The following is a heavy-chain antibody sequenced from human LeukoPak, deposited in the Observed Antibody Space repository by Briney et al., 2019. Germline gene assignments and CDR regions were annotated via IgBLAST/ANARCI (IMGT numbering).Heavy chain of an antibody. CDR1: GFTFSSYW. CDR3: ATLGAQYDYVWGSYRPGYYFDY. D-gene: IGHD3-16*02. V-gene: IGHV3-7*01. Sequence: GGSLRLSCAASGFTFSSYWMSWVRQAPGKGLEWVANIKQDGSEKYYVDSVKGRFTISRDNAKNSLYLQMNSLRAEDTAVYYCATLGAQYDYVWGSYRPGYYFDYWGQGTLVTVSS. J-gene: IGHJ4*02. CDR2: IKQDGSEK.